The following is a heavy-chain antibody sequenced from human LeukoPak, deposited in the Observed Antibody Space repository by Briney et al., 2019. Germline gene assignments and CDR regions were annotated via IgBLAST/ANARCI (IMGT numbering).Heavy chain of an antibody. CDR1: GYTFTSYA. J-gene: IGHJ4*02. D-gene: IGHD6-19*01. CDR3: AVPEVAGSSYYFDY. V-gene: IGHV1-3*01. CDR2: INVGNGNA. Sequence: GASMKVSCKASGYTFTSYAMHWVRQAPGQRLEWMGWINVGNGNAKYSQNFQGRVTITRDTSASTAYMELTSLRSEGTAVYYCAVPEVAGSSYYFDYWGQGTLVTVSS.